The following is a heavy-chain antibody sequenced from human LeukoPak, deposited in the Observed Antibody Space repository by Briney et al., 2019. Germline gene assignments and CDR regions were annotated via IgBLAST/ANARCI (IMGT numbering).Heavy chain of an antibody. V-gene: IGHV3-23*01. D-gene: IGHD3-3*01. J-gene: IGHJ3*02. CDR1: GFTFSSYA. CDR2: ISGSGYNS. CDR3: AKWMVRRDFWSGAFDI. Sequence: SGGSLRLSCAASGFTFSSYAMTWVRQAPGKGLEWVSAISGSGYNSYYADSVKGRFTISRDNSKNTLFLQMNSLRGEDTAIYYCAKWMVRRDFWSGAFDIWGQGTMVTV.